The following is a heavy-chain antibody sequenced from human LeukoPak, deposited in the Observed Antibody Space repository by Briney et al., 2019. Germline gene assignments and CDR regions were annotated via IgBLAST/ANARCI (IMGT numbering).Heavy chain of an antibody. J-gene: IGHJ4*02. D-gene: IGHD2-15*01. CDR1: GFTFSSYG. CDR3: ARKDIVVVVAAFDY. Sequence: PGGSLRLSCAASGFTFSSYGMHWVRQAPGKGLEWVAVISYDGSNKYYADSVKGRFTISRDNSKNTLYLQMNSLRAEDTAVYYCARKDIVVVVAAFDYWGQGTLVTVSS. CDR2: ISYDGSNK. V-gene: IGHV3-30*03.